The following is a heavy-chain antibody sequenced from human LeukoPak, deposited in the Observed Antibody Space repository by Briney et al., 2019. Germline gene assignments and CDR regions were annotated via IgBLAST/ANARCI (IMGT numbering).Heavy chain of an antibody. D-gene: IGHD2-15*01. V-gene: IGHV4-34*01. Sequence: SETLSLTCAVYGGSFSGYYWSWVRQPPGKGLEWIGEINHSGSTNYNPSLKSRVTISVDTSKNQFTLKLSSVTAADTAVYSCARGYCSGGSCYGHFDLWGRGTLVTVSS. CDR2: INHSGST. CDR3: ARGYCSGGSCYGHFDL. CDR1: GGSFSGYY. J-gene: IGHJ2*01.